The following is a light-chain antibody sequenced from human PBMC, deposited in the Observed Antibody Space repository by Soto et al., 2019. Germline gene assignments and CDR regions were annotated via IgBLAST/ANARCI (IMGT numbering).Light chain of an antibody. V-gene: IGLV4-60*02. CDR3: ETWDSKTHV. Sequence: QPVLTQSSSASASLGSSVRLTCTLSSGHSGYIIAWHQQQPGKAPRYFMKLEGSGTYNKGSGVPDRFSGSSSGADRYLTISNLQFEDEADYYCETWDSKTHVFGTGTKLTVL. J-gene: IGLJ1*01. CDR1: SGHSGYI. CDR2: LEGSGTY.